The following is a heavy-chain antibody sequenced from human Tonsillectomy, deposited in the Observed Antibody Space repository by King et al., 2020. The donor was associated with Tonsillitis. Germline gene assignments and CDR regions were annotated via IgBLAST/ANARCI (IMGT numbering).Heavy chain of an antibody. CDR3: AKAKGGIIVVVTDYYFDY. J-gene: IGHJ4*02. CDR2: IRYDGSDN. Sequence: VQLVESGGGVVQPGGSLRLSCAASGFTFSTYGMHWVRQAPGKGLEGVAFIRYDGSDNYYADSVKGRFTISRDNSKNTLYLQMNSLRVEDTAVYYCAKAKGGIIVVVTDYYFDYWGQGTLLTVSS. D-gene: IGHD2-21*02. CDR1: GFTFSTYG. V-gene: IGHV3-30*02.